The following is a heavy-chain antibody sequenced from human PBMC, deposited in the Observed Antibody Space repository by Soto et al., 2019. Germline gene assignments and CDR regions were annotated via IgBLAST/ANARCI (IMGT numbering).Heavy chain of an antibody. D-gene: IGHD2-2*01. V-gene: IGHV4-34*01. CDR2: INHSGST. CDR1: GGSFSGYF. J-gene: IGHJ2*01. Sequence: QVQLQQWGAGLLKPSETLSLTCAVYGGSFSGYFWSWIRQPPGKGLEWIGEINHSGSTNYNPSLKSRVTMSVDTSKNQFSLRLRSVTAADTAVYYCARGGYIVQVPAAMSWYFDLWGRGTLVTVSS. CDR3: ARGGYIVQVPAAMSWYFDL.